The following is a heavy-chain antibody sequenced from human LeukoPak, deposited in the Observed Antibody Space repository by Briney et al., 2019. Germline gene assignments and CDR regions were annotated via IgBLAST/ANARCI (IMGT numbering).Heavy chain of an antibody. CDR2: ISFDGDNQ. CDR1: GLTFRGYA. Sequence: GGSLRLSCGGSGLTFRGYAIHWVRQAPGKGLEWVAVISFDGDNQYYADSVKGRFTISRDNSKNTVFLQMNSLRVEDTAFYYCAREAAGISPWGQGTLVTVSS. D-gene: IGHD6-13*01. CDR3: AREAAGISP. V-gene: IGHV3-30*04. J-gene: IGHJ4*02.